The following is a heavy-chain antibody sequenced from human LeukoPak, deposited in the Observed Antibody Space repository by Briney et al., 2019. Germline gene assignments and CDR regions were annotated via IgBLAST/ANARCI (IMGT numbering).Heavy chain of an antibody. CDR3: ARGAADIDP. CDR2: IGISTGYI. Sequence: GGSLRLSCAASGFTFSTYSMNWVRQAPGKGLEWVSSIGISTGYIYYADSVKGRFTISRDNAKNSLYLQMNSLRAEDTAVYYCARGAADIDPWGQGTLVTVSS. D-gene: IGHD3-9*01. CDR1: GFTFSTYS. J-gene: IGHJ5*02. V-gene: IGHV3-21*01.